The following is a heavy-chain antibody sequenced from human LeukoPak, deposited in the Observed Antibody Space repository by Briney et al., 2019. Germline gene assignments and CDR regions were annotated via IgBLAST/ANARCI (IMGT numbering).Heavy chain of an antibody. Sequence: GSLRLSCAASGFIFSSYAVLWVRQPPGKGLEWIGEINHSGSTNFNPSLKSRVTISVDASKNQFSLKLSSVTAADTAVYYCARGGWELPEGSLDYWGQGTLVTVSS. V-gene: IGHV4-34*01. CDR1: GFIFSSYA. CDR2: INHSGST. J-gene: IGHJ4*02. CDR3: ARGGWELPEGSLDY. D-gene: IGHD1-26*01.